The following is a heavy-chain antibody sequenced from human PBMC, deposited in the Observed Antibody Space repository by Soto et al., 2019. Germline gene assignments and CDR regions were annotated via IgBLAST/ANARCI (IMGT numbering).Heavy chain of an antibody. J-gene: IGHJ6*02. D-gene: IGHD3-3*01. CDR2: ISGSRSII. CDR3: ARSIRFLEWLLYGMDV. Sequence: ESGGGLVPPGGSLRLSCVASGFTFSNYSMNWVRQAPGKGLEWVSYISGSRSIIYYADSVKGRFTISRDNAKNSLYLQMNSLRDEDTAVYYCARSIRFLEWLLYGMDVWGQGTTVTVSS. CDR1: GFTFSNYS. V-gene: IGHV3-48*02.